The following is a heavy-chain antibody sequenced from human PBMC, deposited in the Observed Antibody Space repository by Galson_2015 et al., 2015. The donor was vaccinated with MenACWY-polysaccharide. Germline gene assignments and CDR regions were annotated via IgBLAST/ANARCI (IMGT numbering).Heavy chain of an antibody. CDR2: ISGSGFSI. J-gene: IGHJ6*02. Sequence: SLRLSCAVSEITFNTYAMTWVRQAPGKGLEWVATISGSGFSIYYADSVKGRFTISRDNSKNTVFLLMNNLKAADTAVYYCAKDTSQAAGSAPYYYGLDVWGLGTTVTVSS. CDR3: AKDTSQAAGSAPYYYGLDV. CDR1: EITFNTYA. D-gene: IGHD6-13*01. V-gene: IGHV3-23*01.